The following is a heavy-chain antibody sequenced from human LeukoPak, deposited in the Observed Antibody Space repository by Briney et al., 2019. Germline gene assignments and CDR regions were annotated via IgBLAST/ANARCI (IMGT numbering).Heavy chain of an antibody. Sequence: EGSLRLSCAASGFTFSSYEMNWVRQAPGKGLEWVSYISSSGSTIYYADSVKGRFTISRDNAKNSLYLQMNSLRAEDTAVYYCAREGQTGYYYYYGMDVWGQGTTVTVSS. D-gene: IGHD1-1*01. V-gene: IGHV3-48*03. CDR1: GFTFSSYE. CDR3: AREGQTGYYYYYGMDV. J-gene: IGHJ6*02. CDR2: ISSSGSTI.